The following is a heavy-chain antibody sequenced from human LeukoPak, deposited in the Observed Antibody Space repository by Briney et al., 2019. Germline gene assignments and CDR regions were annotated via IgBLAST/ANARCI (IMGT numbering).Heavy chain of an antibody. D-gene: IGHD3-3*01. CDR1: GFTFSSYS. CDR2: ISSSSSYI. J-gene: IGHJ4*02. CDR3: ARDFWPSYYFDY. V-gene: IGHV3-21*01. Sequence: GGSLRLSCAASGFTFSSYSMDWVRQAPGKGLEWVSSISSSSSYIYYADSVKGRFTISRDNAKNSLYLQMNSLRAEDTAVYYWARDFWPSYYFDYWGKETRVTVPS.